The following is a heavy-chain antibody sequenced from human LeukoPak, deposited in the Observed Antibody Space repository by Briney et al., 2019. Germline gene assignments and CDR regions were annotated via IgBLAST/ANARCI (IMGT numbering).Heavy chain of an antibody. CDR2: ISSSSSTI. CDR3: ARGLFLSGYLDAFDI. CDR1: GFTFSSYS. J-gene: IGHJ3*02. D-gene: IGHD3-22*01. V-gene: IGHV3-48*01. Sequence: PGGSLRLSCAASGFTFSSYSMNWVRQAPGKGLEWVSYISSSSSTIYYADSVKGRCTISRDNSKNTLYLQMNSLRVEDTAVYYCARGLFLSGYLDAFDIWGQGTVVTVSS.